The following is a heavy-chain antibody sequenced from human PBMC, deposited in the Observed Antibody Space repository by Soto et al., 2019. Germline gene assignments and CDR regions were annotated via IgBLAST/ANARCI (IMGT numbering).Heavy chain of an antibody. Sequence: GGSLRLSCAASGFTFDDYAMHWVRQAPGKGLEWVSGISWNSGSIGYADSVKGRFTISRDNAKNSLYLQMNSLRAEDTALYYCAKGGGGGYDYRCWFDPWGQGTLVTVSS. CDR2: ISWNSGSI. V-gene: IGHV3-9*01. J-gene: IGHJ5*02. CDR3: AKGGGGGYDYRCWFDP. D-gene: IGHD5-12*01. CDR1: GFTFDDYA.